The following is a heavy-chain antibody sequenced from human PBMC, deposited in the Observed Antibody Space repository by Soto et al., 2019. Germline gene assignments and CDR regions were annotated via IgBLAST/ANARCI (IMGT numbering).Heavy chain of an antibody. D-gene: IGHD3-9*01. J-gene: IGHJ4*02. V-gene: IGHV2-5*02. Sequence: SGPTLVNPAQTLTLTCSFSGFSLSASGVAVGWIRQPPGKALEWLGIIYWDDTKRYSPSLESRVTITKDRSKNQVVLTMTNMDPMDTGTYYCARKGPEDWPLDYWGQGTLVTVSS. CDR1: GFSLSASGVA. CDR3: ARKGPEDWPLDY. CDR2: IYWDDTK.